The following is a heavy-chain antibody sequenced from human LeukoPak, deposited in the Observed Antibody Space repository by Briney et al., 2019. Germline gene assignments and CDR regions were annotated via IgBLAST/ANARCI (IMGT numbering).Heavy chain of an antibody. D-gene: IGHD3-10*01. V-gene: IGHV3-11*01. CDR2: ISSSGSTI. J-gene: IGHJ4*02. Sequence: PGGSLRLSCAASGFTFSDYYMSWIRQAPGKGLEWVSYISSSGSTIYYVDSVKGRFTISRDNAKNSLYLQMNSLRAEDTAVYYCGRDYGPKTPLSRGKDYGAQGPRATV. CDR1: GFTFSDYY. CDR3: GRDYGPKTPLSRGKDY.